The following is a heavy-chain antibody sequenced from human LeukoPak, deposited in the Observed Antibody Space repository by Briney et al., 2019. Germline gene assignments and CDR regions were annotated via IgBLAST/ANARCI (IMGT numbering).Heavy chain of an antibody. Sequence: GGSLRLSCAASGFTFSSYAMHWVRQAPGKGLEWMALISYDASNIYYADSVRGRFTISRDNSKNTLYLQMNSLRAEDTAVYYCARNNYYGSGSYDDYWGQGTLVTVSS. CDR3: ARNNYYGSGSYDDY. CDR1: GFTFSSYA. V-gene: IGHV3-30*04. CDR2: ISYDASNI. J-gene: IGHJ4*02. D-gene: IGHD3-10*01.